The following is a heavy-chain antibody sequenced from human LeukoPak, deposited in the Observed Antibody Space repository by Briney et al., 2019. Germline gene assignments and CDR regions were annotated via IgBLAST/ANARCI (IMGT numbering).Heavy chain of an antibody. CDR1: GGSFSGYY. CDR2: IYHSGST. Sequence: SETLSLTCAVYGGSFSGYYWSWIRQPPGKGLEWIGYIYHSGSTYYNPSLKSRVTISVDRSKNQFSLKLSSVTAADTAVYYCARGHYSGSTRYYFDYWGQGTLVTVSS. J-gene: IGHJ4*02. V-gene: IGHV4-34*01. D-gene: IGHD1-26*01. CDR3: ARGHYSGSTRYYFDY.